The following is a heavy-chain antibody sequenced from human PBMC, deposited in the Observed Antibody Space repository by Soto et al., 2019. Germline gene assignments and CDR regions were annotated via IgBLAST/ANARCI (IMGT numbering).Heavy chain of an antibody. V-gene: IGHV3-23*01. J-gene: IGHJ3*02. CDR2: IGGSGGST. CDR3: ARRKSDYDILTGYSFGAFDI. CDR1: GFTFSSYA. Sequence: EVQLLESGGGLVQPGGSLRLSCAASGFTFSSYAMSWVRQAPGKGLEWVSAIGGSGGSTYYADSVKGRFTISRDNSKNTLYLQMNSLRAEDTAVYYCARRKSDYDILTGYSFGAFDIWGQGTMVTVSS. D-gene: IGHD3-9*01.